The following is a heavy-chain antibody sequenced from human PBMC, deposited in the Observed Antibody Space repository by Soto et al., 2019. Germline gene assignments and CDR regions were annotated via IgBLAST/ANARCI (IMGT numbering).Heavy chain of an antibody. V-gene: IGHV4-4*07. Sequence: SETLSLTCAVSGASVRSYHWSWIRQAAGKGLEWIGRVQMSGTTNYNPSLKTRVTMSLDTSKNEVSLRMTSVTTADTAVYFCAKDRSTMRWFDPWGQGILVTVSS. CDR2: VQMSGTT. CDR3: AKDRSTMRWFDP. J-gene: IGHJ5*02. D-gene: IGHD1-1*01. CDR1: GASVRSYH.